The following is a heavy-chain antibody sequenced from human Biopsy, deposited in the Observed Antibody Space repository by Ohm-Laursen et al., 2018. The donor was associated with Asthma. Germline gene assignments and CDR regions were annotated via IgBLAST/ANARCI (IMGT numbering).Heavy chain of an antibody. CDR1: GFTFSTYG. CDR3: ARGDSSNWSHYYFDY. D-gene: IGHD3-22*01. V-gene: IGHV3-53*01. J-gene: IGHJ4*02. Sequence: SLRLPCSASGFTFSTYGMLWVRQAPGKGLEWVSVIYSGGTSHTADSVRGRFTISRDYSKNTLYLQMHSLRAEDTAVYYCARGDSSNWSHYYFDYWGQGTLVTVSS. CDR2: IYSGGTS.